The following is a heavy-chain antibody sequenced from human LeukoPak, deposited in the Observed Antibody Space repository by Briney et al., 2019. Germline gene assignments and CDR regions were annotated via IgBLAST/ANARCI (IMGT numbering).Heavy chain of an antibody. CDR2: ISGSGGST. CDR3: AKDSTYYYDSSGYYLY. CDR1: GFTFNSYA. Sequence: PGGSLRLSCAASGFTFNSYAMSWVRQAPGKGLEWVSAISGSGGSTYYADSVKGRFTISRDNSKNTLYLQMNSLRAEDTAVYYCAKDSTYYYDSSGYYLYWGQGTLVTVSS. D-gene: IGHD3-22*01. J-gene: IGHJ4*02. V-gene: IGHV3-23*01.